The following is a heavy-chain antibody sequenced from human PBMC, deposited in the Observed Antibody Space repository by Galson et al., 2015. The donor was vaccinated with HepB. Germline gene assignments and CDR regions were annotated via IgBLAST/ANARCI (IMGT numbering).Heavy chain of an antibody. Sequence: ETLSLTCTVSGGSISSYYWSWIRQPPGKGLEWIGYIYYSGSTNYNPSLKSRVTISVDTSKNQFSLKLSSVTAADTAVYYCALVVPAASGGGWFDPWGQGTLVTVS. D-gene: IGHD2-2*01. CDR3: ALVVPAASGGGWFDP. CDR2: IYYSGST. V-gene: IGHV4-59*01. CDR1: GGSISSYY. J-gene: IGHJ5*02.